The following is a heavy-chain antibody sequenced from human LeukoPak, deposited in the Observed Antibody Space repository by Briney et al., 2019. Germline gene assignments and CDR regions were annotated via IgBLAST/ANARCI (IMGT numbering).Heavy chain of an antibody. D-gene: IGHD6-6*01. CDR2: IKQDGSEK. CDR3: ARDKNGRLVGNAFDI. V-gene: IGHV3-7*01. Sequence: GGSLRLSCAASGFTFSSYWMSWVRQAPGKGLKWVANIKQDGSEKYYVDSVKGRFTISRDNAKNSLYLQMNSLRAEDTAVYYCARDKNGRLVGNAFDIWGQGTMVTVSS. J-gene: IGHJ3*02. CDR1: GFTFSSYW.